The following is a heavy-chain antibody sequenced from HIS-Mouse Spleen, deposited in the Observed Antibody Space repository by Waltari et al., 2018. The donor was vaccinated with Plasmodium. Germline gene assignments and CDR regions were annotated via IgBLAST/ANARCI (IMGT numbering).Heavy chain of an antibody. CDR1: GYSISSGYF. D-gene: IGHD3-10*01. V-gene: IGHV4-38-2*02. J-gene: IGHJ6*02. Sequence: QVQLQESGPELVKPSETLSLTCTVSGYSISSGYFWGWIRQPPGKGLEWIGSIYHSGSTYYNPSLKSRVTISVDTSKNQFSLKLSSVTAADTAVYYCARVDYGSGDYYYYYGMDVWGQGTTVTVSS. CDR3: ARVDYGSGDYYYYYGMDV. CDR2: IYHSGST.